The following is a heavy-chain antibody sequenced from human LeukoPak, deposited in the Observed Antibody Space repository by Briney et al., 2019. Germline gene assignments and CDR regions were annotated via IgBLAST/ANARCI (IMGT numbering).Heavy chain of an antibody. CDR3: ARSYGSFALNYYYYGMDV. Sequence: SETLSLTCTVSGGSISSYYWSWIRQPPGKGLEWIGYIYYSGSTNYNPSLNSRVTISVNTSKNQFSLKLSSVTAADTAVYYCARSYGSFALNYYYYGMDVWGQGTTVTVSS. CDR1: GGSISSYY. V-gene: IGHV4-59*08. J-gene: IGHJ6*02. CDR2: IYYSGST. D-gene: IGHD3-10*01.